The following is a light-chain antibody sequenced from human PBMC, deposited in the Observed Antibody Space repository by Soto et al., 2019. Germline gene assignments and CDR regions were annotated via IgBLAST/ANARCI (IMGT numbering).Light chain of an antibody. CDR2: EGS. V-gene: IGLV2-23*01. CDR3: CSYAGSSTYV. Sequence: QSALTQPASVSGSPGQSITISCTGTSSDVGSYNLVSSYQQHPGKAPKLMIYEGSQRPSGVSNRFSGSKSGNTASLTISGLQAEDEADYYCCSYAGSSTYVFGTGTKLTVL. CDR1: SSDVGSYNL. J-gene: IGLJ1*01.